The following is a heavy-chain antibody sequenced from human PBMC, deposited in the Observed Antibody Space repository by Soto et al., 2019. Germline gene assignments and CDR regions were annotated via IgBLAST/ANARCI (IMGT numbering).Heavy chain of an antibody. CDR1: GGTFSSYA. J-gene: IGHJ5*02. D-gene: IGHD5-12*01. CDR3: ARDLRATILLVGHTNLFDP. CDR2: IIPIFGTA. V-gene: IGHV1-69*13. Sequence: GASVKVSCKASGGTFSSYAISWVRQAPGQGLEWMGGIIPIFGTANYAQKFQGRVTITADESTSTAYMELTSVTAADTAVYYCARDLRATILLVGHTNLFDPWGQGALVTVSS.